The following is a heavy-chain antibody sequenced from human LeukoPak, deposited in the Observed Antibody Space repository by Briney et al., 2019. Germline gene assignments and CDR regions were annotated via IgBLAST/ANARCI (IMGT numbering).Heavy chain of an antibody. D-gene: IGHD6-6*01. J-gene: IGHJ4*02. Sequence: GGSLRLSCAASGFTFSSYGMHWVRQAPGKGLEWVAVIWYDGSNKYYADSVKGRFTISRDNSKNTLYLQMNGLRAEDTAVYYCARDSPAKRTKYSRGNYFDYWGQGTLVTVSS. CDR2: IWYDGSNK. CDR1: GFTFSSYG. CDR3: ARDSPAKRTKYSRGNYFDY. V-gene: IGHV3-33*01.